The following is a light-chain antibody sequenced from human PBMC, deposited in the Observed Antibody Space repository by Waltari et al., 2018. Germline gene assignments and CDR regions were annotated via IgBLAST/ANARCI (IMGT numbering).Light chain of an antibody. CDR1: QSVLYSSNNKNY. CDR3: QQYYSTPIT. Sequence: DIVMTQSPDSLAVSLGERATINCKSSQSVLYSSNNKNYLAWYQQKPGQPPTLLIFWASTRESGVPDRFNGSGSGTDFTLTISSLQAEDVAVYYCQQYYSTPITFGQGTRLEI. J-gene: IGKJ5*01. V-gene: IGKV4-1*01. CDR2: WAS.